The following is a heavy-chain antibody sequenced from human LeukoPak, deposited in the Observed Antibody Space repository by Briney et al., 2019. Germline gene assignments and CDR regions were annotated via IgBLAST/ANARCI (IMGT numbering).Heavy chain of an antibody. D-gene: IGHD2-2*01. J-gene: IGHJ2*01. CDR3: ARKRPPDGYQLPSPDWYFDL. Sequence: EASAKVSCKASGYTFTSYGISWVRLDPGQGLEWVGWFSAYNGNTNYAQKLQGRVTMTTDTSTSTAYMEQRSLRSADTAVYYCARKRPPDGYQLPSPDWYFDLWGRGTLVTVSS. CDR2: FSAYNGNT. CDR1: GYTFTSYG. V-gene: IGHV1-18*01.